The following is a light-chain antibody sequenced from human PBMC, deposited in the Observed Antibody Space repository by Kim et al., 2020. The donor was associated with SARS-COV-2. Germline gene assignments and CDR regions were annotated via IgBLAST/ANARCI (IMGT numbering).Light chain of an antibody. CDR2: TAS. J-gene: IGKJ2*01. CDR3: QQSHTAPYT. V-gene: IGKV1-39*01. CDR1: QSISIY. Sequence: SASVGDRVTITCRAGQSISIYLNWYQQKPGKAPNLLIYTASTLQSGVPSRFSGSGSGTGFTLTISSLQPEDFATYYCQQSHTAPYTFGQGTKLEI.